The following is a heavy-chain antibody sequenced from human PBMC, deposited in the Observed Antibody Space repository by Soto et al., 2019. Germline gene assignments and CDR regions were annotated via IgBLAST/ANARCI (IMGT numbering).Heavy chain of an antibody. CDR1: GGSISGHY. V-gene: IGHV4-59*08. Sequence: QVQLQESGPGLVKPSETLSLSCSVSGGSISGHYWSWVRQTPGKGLEWIGYMYYSGSTNYNPSLKRRVNVAVYTSKNHFALRLTSVTSADTAVYYWARGPYDALICNYYSLDVLGKGTTVTVSS. J-gene: IGHJ6*03. CDR3: ARGPYDALICNYYSLDV. D-gene: IGHD3-22*01. CDR2: MYYSGST.